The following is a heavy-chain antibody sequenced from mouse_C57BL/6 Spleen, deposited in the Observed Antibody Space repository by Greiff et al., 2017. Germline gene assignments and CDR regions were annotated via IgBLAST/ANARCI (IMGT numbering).Heavy chain of an antibody. Sequence: QVQLQQPGAELVKPGASVKLSCKASGYTFTSYWMQWVKQRPGQGLEWIGEIDPSDSYTNYNQKFKGKATLTVDTSSSTAYMQLSSLTSEDSAVYYCARMSYYYGSSPFDYWGQGTTLTVSS. D-gene: IGHD1-1*01. J-gene: IGHJ2*01. CDR3: ARMSYYYGSSPFDY. CDR1: GYTFTSYW. V-gene: IGHV1-50*01. CDR2: IDPSDSYT.